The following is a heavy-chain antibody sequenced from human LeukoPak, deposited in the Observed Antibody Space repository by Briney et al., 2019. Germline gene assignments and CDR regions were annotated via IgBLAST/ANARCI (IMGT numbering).Heavy chain of an antibody. CDR3: ARQYGYNPDY. CDR2: INPNSGGT. Sequence: GASVKVSCKASGYTFSNYYMHWVRQAPGQGLEWMGWINPNSGGTNFAQNFQGRVTMTRDTSISTAYMELSGLRSDDTAVYYCARQYGYNPDYWGPGTLVTVAS. V-gene: IGHV1-2*02. J-gene: IGHJ4*02. D-gene: IGHD5-24*01. CDR1: GYTFSNYY.